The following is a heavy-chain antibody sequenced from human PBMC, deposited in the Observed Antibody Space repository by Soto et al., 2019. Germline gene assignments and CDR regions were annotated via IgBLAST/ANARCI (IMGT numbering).Heavy chain of an antibody. Sequence: SQTLSLTCAISGDSVSRNDATWDWIRQSPSRGLEWLGRTYYRSKWYNDYAVSVKSRITINPDTSKNQFSLQLNSVTPEDTAVYYCARVLAATGKYYYYGMDVWGQGTTVTVSS. V-gene: IGHV6-1*01. CDR3: ARVLAATGKYYYYGMDV. CDR2: TYYRSKWYN. D-gene: IGHD1-1*01. CDR1: GDSVSRNDAT. J-gene: IGHJ6*02.